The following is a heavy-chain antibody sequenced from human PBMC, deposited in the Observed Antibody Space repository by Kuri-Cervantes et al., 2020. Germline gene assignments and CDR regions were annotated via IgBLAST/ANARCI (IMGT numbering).Heavy chain of an antibody. Sequence: ASVKVSCKASGYTFTSYDINWVRQATGQGREWMGWMNPNSGNTGYAQKFQGRVTMTRNTSISTAYMELSSLRSEDTAVYYCARGGDIVGATTGTYYYYGMDVWGQGTTVTVSS. J-gene: IGHJ6*02. CDR1: GYTFTSYD. CDR2: MNPNSGNT. D-gene: IGHD1-26*01. CDR3: ARGGDIVGATTGTYYYYGMDV. V-gene: IGHV1-8*01.